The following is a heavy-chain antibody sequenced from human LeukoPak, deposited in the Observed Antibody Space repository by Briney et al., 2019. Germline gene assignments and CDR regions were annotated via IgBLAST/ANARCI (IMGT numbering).Heavy chain of an antibody. CDR2: ISYDGSNK. CDR3: AKDRWRAVAGYFDY. Sequence: PGRSLRLSCAASGFTFSSYGTHWVRQAPGKGLEWVAVISYDGSNKYYADSVKGRFTISRDNSKNTLYLQMNSLRAEDTAVYYCAKDRWRAVAGYFDYWGQGTLVTVSS. CDR1: GFTFSSYG. V-gene: IGHV3-30*18. J-gene: IGHJ4*02. D-gene: IGHD6-19*01.